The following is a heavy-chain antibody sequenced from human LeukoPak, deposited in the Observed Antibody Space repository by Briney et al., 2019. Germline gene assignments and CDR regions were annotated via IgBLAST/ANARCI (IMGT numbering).Heavy chain of an antibody. CDR2: IYYSGST. Sequence: SETLSLTCTVSGGSISSYYWSWIRQPPGKGLEWIGYIYYSGSTNYNPSLKSRVTISVDTSKNQFSLKLSSVTAADTAVYYCASTIVLMVYAPGGFDPWGQGTLVTVSS. V-gene: IGHV4-59*08. CDR1: GGSISSYY. CDR3: ASTIVLMVYAPGGFDP. D-gene: IGHD2-8*01. J-gene: IGHJ5*02.